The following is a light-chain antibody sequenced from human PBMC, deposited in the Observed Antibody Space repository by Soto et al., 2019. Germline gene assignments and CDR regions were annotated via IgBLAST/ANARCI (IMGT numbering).Light chain of an antibody. J-gene: IGKJ5*01. CDR1: QSVSSN. V-gene: IGKV3-20*01. Sequence: DIVMTQYPATLSVSLGDRSTLSCRASQSVSSNLAWYQLKPGQAPRLLIYGASSRATGIPDRFSGSGSGTDFTLTISRLEPEDFAVYYCQQYGFFPNTLGQGGLLEVK. CDR3: QQYGFFPNT. CDR2: GAS.